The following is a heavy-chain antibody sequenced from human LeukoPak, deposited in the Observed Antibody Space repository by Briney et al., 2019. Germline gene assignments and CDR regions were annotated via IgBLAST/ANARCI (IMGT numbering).Heavy chain of an antibody. CDR2: ISYDGSNK. CDR1: GFTFSSYA. J-gene: IGHJ4*02. CDR3: AREISGYDDYYSDY. D-gene: IGHD5-12*01. Sequence: PGGSLRLSCAASGFTFSSYAMHWVRQAPGKGLEWVAVISYDGSNKYYADSVKGRFTISRDNSKNTLYLQMNSLRAEDTAVYYCAREISGYDDYYSDYWGQGTLVTVSS. V-gene: IGHV3-30*04.